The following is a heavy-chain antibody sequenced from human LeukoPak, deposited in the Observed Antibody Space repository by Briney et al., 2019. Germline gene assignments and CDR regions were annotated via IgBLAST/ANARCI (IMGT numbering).Heavy chain of an antibody. V-gene: IGHV3-23*01. J-gene: IGHJ4*02. D-gene: IGHD6-6*01. Sequence: GGSLRLSCAASGFTFSSYAMSWVRQAPGKGLEWVSAISGSGGSTYYADSVKGRFTISRDNSKNTLYLQMNSLRAEDTAVYYCGKDLRFGSRGSIAARFDYWGQGTLVTVSS. CDR3: GKDLRFGSRGSIAARFDY. CDR2: ISGSGGST. CDR1: GFTFSSYA.